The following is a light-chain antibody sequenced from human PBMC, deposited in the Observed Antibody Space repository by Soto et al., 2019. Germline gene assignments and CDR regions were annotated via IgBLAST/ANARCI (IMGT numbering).Light chain of an antibody. CDR1: QSIVTY. V-gene: IGKV1-39*01. CDR2: AAS. J-gene: IGKJ1*01. CDR3: HQSYSTPPWT. Sequence: DMQMTQSPSSLSASVGYRATITCRSSQSIVTYLNWYLQKPGKAPKLLIYAASNLQSGVPSRFSGSGSGTDFTLTISTLQPEDFATYFCHQSYSTPPWTFGQGTKVDIK.